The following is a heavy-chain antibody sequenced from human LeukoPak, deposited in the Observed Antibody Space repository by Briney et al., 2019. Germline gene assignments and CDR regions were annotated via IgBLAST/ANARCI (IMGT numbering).Heavy chain of an antibody. J-gene: IGHJ6*03. CDR1: GFIVNSNY. V-gene: IGHV3-21*01. D-gene: IGHD3-9*01. CDR3: ARDPGYYDILTGYYMVMYYMDV. CDR2: ISSSSSYI. Sequence: GGSLRLSCAASGFIVNSNYMSWVRQAPGKGLEWVSSISSSSSYIYYADSVKGRFTISRDNAKNSLYLQMNSLRAEDTAVYYCARDPGYYDILTGYYMVMYYMDVWGKGTTVAISS.